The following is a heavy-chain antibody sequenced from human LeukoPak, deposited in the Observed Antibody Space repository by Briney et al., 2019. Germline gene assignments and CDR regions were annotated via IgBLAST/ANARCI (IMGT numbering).Heavy chain of an antibody. CDR3: ATARTEYCSSTSCPAVD. J-gene: IGHJ4*02. CDR2: IIPIFGTA. V-gene: IGHV1-69*05. Sequence: GASVKVSCKASGGTFSSYAISWVRQAPGQGLEWMGGIIPIFGTANYAQKIQGRVTITTDESTSTAYMELSSLRSEDTAVYYCATARTEYCSSTSCPAVDWGQGTLVTVSS. CDR1: GGTFSSYA. D-gene: IGHD2-2*01.